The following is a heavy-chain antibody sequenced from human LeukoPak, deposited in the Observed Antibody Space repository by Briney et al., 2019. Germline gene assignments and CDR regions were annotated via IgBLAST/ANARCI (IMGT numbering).Heavy chain of an antibody. CDR1: GCSISSYY. J-gene: IGHJ4*02. CDR3: ARRGYSSGWYYFDY. CDR2: IYYSGST. D-gene: IGHD6-19*01. Sequence: PSGTLSLTCTASGCSISSYYWSWIRQPPGKGLEWIGNIYYSGSTKYNPSLKSRVTISVDTSKNQFSLKLSSVTAADTAVYYCARRGYSSGWYYFDYWGQGTLVTVSS. V-gene: IGHV4-59*08.